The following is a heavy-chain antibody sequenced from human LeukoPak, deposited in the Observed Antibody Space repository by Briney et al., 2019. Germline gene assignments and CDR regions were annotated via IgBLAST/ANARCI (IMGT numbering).Heavy chain of an antibody. CDR2: ITSSSSTI. J-gene: IGHJ4*02. CDR1: GFSFNDYS. V-gene: IGHV3-48*01. CDR3: ARDSSSASTRFDY. Sequence: GGSLRLSCVASGFSFNDYSMNWVRQAPGKGLEWVSYITSSSSTIYYADSVRGRFTISRDNAKNSLYLQMNSLRAEDTAVYYCARDSSSASTRFDYWGQGTLVTVSS. D-gene: IGHD6-19*01.